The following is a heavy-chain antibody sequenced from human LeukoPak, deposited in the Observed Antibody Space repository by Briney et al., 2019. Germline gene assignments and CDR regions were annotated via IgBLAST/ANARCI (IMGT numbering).Heavy chain of an antibody. V-gene: IGHV3-23*01. D-gene: IGHD6-13*01. CDR1: GFTFSSYA. CDR2: ISGSGGST. Sequence: GGSLRPSCAASGFTFSSYAMSWVRQAPGKGLKWVSAISGSGGSTYYADSVKGRFTISRDNSKNTLYLQMNSLRAEDTAVYYCAKQSSRRLDYFDYWGQGTLVTVSS. CDR3: AKQSSRRLDYFDY. J-gene: IGHJ4*02.